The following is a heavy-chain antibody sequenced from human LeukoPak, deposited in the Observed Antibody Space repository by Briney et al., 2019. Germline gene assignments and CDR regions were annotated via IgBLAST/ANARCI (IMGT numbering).Heavy chain of an antibody. J-gene: IGHJ6*02. D-gene: IGHD3-10*01. CDR2: GSAYNGNT. CDR3: AIVWFGGEAYYYYGMDV. CDR1: GYTFTRYG. V-gene: IGHV1-18*01. Sequence: GASVTVSCEGSGYTFTRYGIRGVRQAPAQGGEWMGWGSAYNGNTNNAHKLQGRGTTTTETCPSTAYTELRSLRSDDTSVCYCAIVWFGGEAYYYYGMDVWGQGTTVTVSS.